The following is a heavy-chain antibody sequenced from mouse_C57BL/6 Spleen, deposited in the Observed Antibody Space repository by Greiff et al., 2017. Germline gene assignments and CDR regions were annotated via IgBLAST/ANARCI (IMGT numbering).Heavy chain of an antibody. CDR2: IWSDGST. Sequence: QVQLKESGPGLVAPSPSLSIPCTVSGFSLNSYGVHWVRPPPGKGLEWLVVIWSDGSTTYNSSLKSRLSISKDNSKSQVFLKMNSLQTDDTAMYYCARGSSYDAMDYWGQGTSVTVSS. V-gene: IGHV2-6*03. CDR1: GFSLNSYG. D-gene: IGHD1-1*01. J-gene: IGHJ4*01. CDR3: ARGSSYDAMDY.